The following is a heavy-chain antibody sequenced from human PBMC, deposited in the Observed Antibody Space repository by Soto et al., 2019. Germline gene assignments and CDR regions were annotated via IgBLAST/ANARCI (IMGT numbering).Heavy chain of an antibody. Sequence: EVQLLESGGGLVQPGGSLRLSCAASGFTFSSYAMSWVRQAPGKGLEWVSAISGSGGSTYYADSVKGRFTISRDNSKNTLYLQMNSLRAEDTAVYYCAKDPGITIFGVVIRLGMDVWGQGTTVTVSS. CDR1: GFTFSSYA. V-gene: IGHV3-23*01. J-gene: IGHJ6*02. CDR3: AKDPGITIFGVVIRLGMDV. CDR2: ISGSGGST. D-gene: IGHD3-3*01.